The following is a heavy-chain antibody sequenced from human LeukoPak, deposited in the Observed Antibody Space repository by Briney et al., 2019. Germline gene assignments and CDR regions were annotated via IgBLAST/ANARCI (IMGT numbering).Heavy chain of an antibody. CDR1: GFTFSSYW. V-gene: IGHV3-74*01. CDR2: INPGGSSI. J-gene: IGHJ4*02. D-gene: IGHD1-14*01. Sequence: GGSLRLSCAASGFTFSSYWMHWVRQVPGKGLVWVARINPGGSSITYADSVKGRFTISRDNAKNTLYLQMDSLRAEDTGVYYCARSNQADDYWGQGTLVTVAS. CDR3: ARSNQADDY.